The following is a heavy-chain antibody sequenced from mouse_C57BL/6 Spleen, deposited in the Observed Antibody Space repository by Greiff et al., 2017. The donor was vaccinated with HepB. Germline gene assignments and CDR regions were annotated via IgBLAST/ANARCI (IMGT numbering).Heavy chain of an antibody. CDR2: IYPGDGDT. CDR3: AKPIYYGTRYAMDY. D-gene: IGHD2-1*01. Sequence: VQLVESGPELVKPGASVKISCKASGYAFSSSWMNWVKQRPGKGLEWIGRIYPGDGDTNYNGKFKGKATLTADKSSSTAYMQLSSLTSEDSAVYFCAKPIYYGTRYAMDYWGQGTSVTVSS. V-gene: IGHV1-82*01. J-gene: IGHJ4*01. CDR1: GYAFSSSW.